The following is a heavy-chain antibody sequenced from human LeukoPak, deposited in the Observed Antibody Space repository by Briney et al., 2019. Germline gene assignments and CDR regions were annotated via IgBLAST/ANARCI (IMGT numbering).Heavy chain of an antibody. Sequence: SVKVSCKASGGTFSSYAISWVRQAPGQGLEWMGGIIPIFGTANYAQKFQGRVTITTDESTSTAYMELSSLRSEDTAVYYCARDQVGDIVVVPAAHYYYYYMDDWGQGTLVTVSS. V-gene: IGHV1-69*05. CDR1: GGTFSSYA. CDR3: ARDQVGDIVVVPAAHYYYYYMDD. J-gene: IGHJ6*03. CDR2: IIPIFGTA. D-gene: IGHD2-2*01.